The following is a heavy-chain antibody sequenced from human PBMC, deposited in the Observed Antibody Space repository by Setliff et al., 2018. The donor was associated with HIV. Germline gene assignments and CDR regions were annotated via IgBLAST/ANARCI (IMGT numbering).Heavy chain of an antibody. CDR3: ARRHNDYSLYYFDS. V-gene: IGHV4-39*01. Sequence: SETLSLTCAVYGGSFSSYYWGWIRQPPGKGLEWIGSVYYSGSTYYNPSLESRVTISADMSKNQFSLKLSSVTAADTAVYYCARRHNDYSLYYFDSWGQGTLVTVSS. CDR2: VYYSGST. CDR1: GGSFSSYY. D-gene: IGHD5-12*01. J-gene: IGHJ4*02.